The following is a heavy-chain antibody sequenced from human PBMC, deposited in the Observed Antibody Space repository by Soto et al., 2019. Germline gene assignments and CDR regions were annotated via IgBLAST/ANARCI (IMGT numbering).Heavy chain of an antibody. Sequence: EVQLVESGGGLVKAGRSLRLSCTASGFSFDTYAISWFRQAPGKGLEWLGFIRSKAYSRTTEYAASVRGRISISRDDSKSSAFLQMDSPNIEDTAVYYCTRGIVGWEIAPYYFDYWGQGTLVTVSS. V-gene: IGHV3-49*05. CDR1: GFSFDTYA. J-gene: IGHJ4*02. CDR2: IRSKAYSRTT. CDR3: TRGIVGWEIAPYYFDY. D-gene: IGHD1-26*01.